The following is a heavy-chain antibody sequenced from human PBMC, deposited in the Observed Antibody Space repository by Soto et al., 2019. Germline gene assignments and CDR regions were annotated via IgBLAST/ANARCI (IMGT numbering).Heavy chain of an antibody. D-gene: IGHD4-4*01. V-gene: IGHV1-3*01. CDR3: ARQRSPTVTTRYYYYGMDV. CDR2: INAGNGNT. Sequence: ASVKVSCKASGYPFTSYAMHWVRQAPGQRLEWMGWINAGNGNTKYSQKFQGRVTITRDTSASTAYMELSSLRSEDTAVYYCARQRSPTVTTRYYYYGMDVWGQGTTVTVSS. CDR1: GYPFTSYA. J-gene: IGHJ6*02.